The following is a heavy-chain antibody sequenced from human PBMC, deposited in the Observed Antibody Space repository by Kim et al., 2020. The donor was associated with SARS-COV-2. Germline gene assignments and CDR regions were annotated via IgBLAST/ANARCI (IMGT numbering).Heavy chain of an antibody. J-gene: IGHJ4*02. D-gene: IGHD2-2*01. CDR3: ARGGLPGGFDY. Sequence: GGSLRLSCADSGFTFSNYWMSWARQAPGKGLVWVSHITNNGRTTIYADSAKGRFTISRDNGKNTLYLQMNSLRAEDSAVYYCARGGLPGGFDYWGQGTLV. CDR2: ITNNGRTT. CDR1: GFTFSNYW. V-gene: IGHV3-74*01.